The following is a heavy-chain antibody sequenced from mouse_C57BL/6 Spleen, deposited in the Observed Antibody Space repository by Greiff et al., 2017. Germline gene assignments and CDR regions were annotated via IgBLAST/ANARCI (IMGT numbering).Heavy chain of an antibody. J-gene: IGHJ2*01. V-gene: IGHV1-7*01. CDR2: INPSSGYT. Sequence: VQLQQSGAELAKPGASVKLSCKASGYTFTSYWMHWVKQRPGQGLEWIGYINPSSGYTKYNQKFKDKATLTADKSSSTAYMQLSSLTYEDSAVYYCANLYYDYDVHFDYWGQGTTLTVSS. CDR3: ANLYYDYDVHFDY. D-gene: IGHD2-4*01. CDR1: GYTFTSYW.